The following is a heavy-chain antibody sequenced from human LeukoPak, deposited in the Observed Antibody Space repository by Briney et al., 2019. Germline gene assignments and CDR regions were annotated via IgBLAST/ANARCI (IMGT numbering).Heavy chain of an antibody. Sequence: GASVKVSCKASGYTFTSYGISWVRQAPGQGLEWMGWMNPNSGNTGYAQKFQGRVTMTRNTSISTAYMELSSLRSEDTAVYYCAREGYYYDSSGYPTYYYYYYMDVWGKGTTVTISS. CDR3: AREGYYYDSSGYPTYYYYYYMDV. V-gene: IGHV1-8*02. CDR2: MNPNSGNT. CDR1: GYTFTSYG. D-gene: IGHD3-22*01. J-gene: IGHJ6*03.